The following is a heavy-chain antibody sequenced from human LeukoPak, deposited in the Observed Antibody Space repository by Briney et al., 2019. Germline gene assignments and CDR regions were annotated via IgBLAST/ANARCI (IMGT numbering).Heavy chain of an antibody. J-gene: IGHJ4*02. D-gene: IGHD3-3*01. Sequence: GGSLRLSCAASGFTFSSYSINWVRQAPGKGLEWVSSISSSSSYIYYADSVKGRFTISRDNAKNSLYLQMNSLRAEDTAVYYCARDLGGYDFWSGRPRPRTFDYWGQGTLVTVSS. V-gene: IGHV3-21*01. CDR3: ARDLGGYDFWSGRPRPRTFDY. CDR2: ISSSSSYI. CDR1: GFTFSSYS.